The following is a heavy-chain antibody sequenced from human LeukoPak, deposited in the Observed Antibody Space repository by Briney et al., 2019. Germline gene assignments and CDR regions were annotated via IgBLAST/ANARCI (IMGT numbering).Heavy chain of an antibody. CDR3: ARGNLDWNYEDYFDY. Sequence: SETLSLTCAVYGVSFSGYYWSWVRQPPGKGLEWIGEINHSGSTNYNPSLKSRVTISVDTSKNQFSLKLSSVTAADTAVYYCARGNLDWNYEDYFDYWGQGTLVTVSS. J-gene: IGHJ4*02. CDR1: GVSFSGYY. CDR2: INHSGST. D-gene: IGHD1-7*01. V-gene: IGHV4-34*01.